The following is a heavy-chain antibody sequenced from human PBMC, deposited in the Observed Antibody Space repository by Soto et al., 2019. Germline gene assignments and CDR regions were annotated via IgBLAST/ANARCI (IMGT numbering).Heavy chain of an antibody. J-gene: IGHJ5*02. D-gene: IGHD1-1*01. Sequence: GGSLRLSCAASGFTVSSNYMSWVRQAPGKGLEWVSVIYSGGSTYYADSVKGRFTISRDNSKNTLYLQMNGLGAEDTAVYYCVRVVGYNWNDGWFDPWGQGTLVTVSS. CDR1: GFTVSSNY. CDR3: VRVVGYNWNDGWFDP. V-gene: IGHV3-66*01. CDR2: IYSGGST.